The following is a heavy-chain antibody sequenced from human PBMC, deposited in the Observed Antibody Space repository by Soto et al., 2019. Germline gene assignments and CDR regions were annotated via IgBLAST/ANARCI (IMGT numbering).Heavy chain of an antibody. CDR1: GYPFTTYY. V-gene: IGHV1-2*02. CDR2: IDPRSGGT. D-gene: IGHD3-10*01. J-gene: IGHJ4*02. CDR3: ATDDYGIFPY. Sequence: HVKLVQSGTEGKKPGASVRVSCMVSGYPFTTYYIHWVRQAPGQGLEWMGWIDPRSGGTVYEQKFQGRVTMTRDTSISTVYMDLSGLTSDDTALYYCATDDYGIFPYWGQGSLVTVSS.